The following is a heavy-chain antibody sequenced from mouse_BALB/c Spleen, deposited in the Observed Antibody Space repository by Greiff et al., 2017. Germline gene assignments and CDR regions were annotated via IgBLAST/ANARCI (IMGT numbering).Heavy chain of an antibody. CDR3: ARGPITTVVDY. J-gene: IGHJ2*01. CDR1: GFTFSDYY. CDR2: ISDGGSYT. V-gene: IGHV5-4*02. Sequence: EVKLMESGGGLVKPGGSLKLSCAASGFTFSDYYMYWVRQTPEKRLEWVATISDGGSYTYYPDSVKGRFTISRDNAKNNLYLQMSSLKSEDTAMYYCARGPITTVVDYWGQGTTLTVSS. D-gene: IGHD1-1*01.